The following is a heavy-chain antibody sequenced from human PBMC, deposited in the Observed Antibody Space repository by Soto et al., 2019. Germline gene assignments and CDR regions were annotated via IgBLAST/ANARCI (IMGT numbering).Heavy chain of an antibody. CDR2: ISSSRSYI. J-gene: IGHJ5*02. CDR3: ARLGGSCSSTSCYPGWFDP. D-gene: IGHD2-2*01. Sequence: EVQLVESGGGLVKPGGSLRLSCAASGFTFSSYSMNWVRQAPGKGLEWVSSISSSRSYIYYADSVKGRFTISRDNAKNSLYLQMNSLRAEDTAVYYCARLGGSCSSTSCYPGWFDPWGQGTLVTVSS. V-gene: IGHV3-21*01. CDR1: GFTFSSYS.